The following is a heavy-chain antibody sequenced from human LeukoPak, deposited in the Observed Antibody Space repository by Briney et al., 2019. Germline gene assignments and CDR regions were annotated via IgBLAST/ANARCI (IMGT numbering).Heavy chain of an antibody. CDR2: INHSGST. CDR1: GGSFSGYY. V-gene: IGHV4-34*01. J-gene: IGHJ4*02. D-gene: IGHD3-22*01. CDR3: ARALKYFHDSSGRFDY. Sequence: SETLSLTCAVYGGSFSGYYWSWIRQPPGKGLEWIGEINHSGSTNYNPSLKSRVTISVDTSKNQFSLKLSSVTAADTAVYYCARALKYFHDSSGRFDYWGQGTLVTVSS.